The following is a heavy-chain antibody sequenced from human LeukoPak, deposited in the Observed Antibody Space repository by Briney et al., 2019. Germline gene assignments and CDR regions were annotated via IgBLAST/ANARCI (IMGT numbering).Heavy chain of an antibody. J-gene: IGHJ6*03. CDR3: ARATVTTITWDYYYYYMDV. Sequence: GASVKVSCKASGYTFSSYDINWVRQATGQGLEWMGWMNPNSGNTGYAQKFQGRVTMTRSTSISTAYMELSSLRSEDTAVYYCARATVTTITWDYYYYYMDVWGKGTTVTVSS. V-gene: IGHV1-8*01. CDR1: GYTFSSYD. CDR2: MNPNSGNT. D-gene: IGHD4-11*01.